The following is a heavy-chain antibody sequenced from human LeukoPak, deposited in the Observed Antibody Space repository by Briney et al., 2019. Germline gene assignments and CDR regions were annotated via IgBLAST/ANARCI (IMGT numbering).Heavy chain of an antibody. CDR3: AKPARAAAVDY. CDR2: ISGSGGNT. J-gene: IGHJ4*02. D-gene: IGHD6-13*01. CDR1: EFSVGSNY. V-gene: IGHV3-23*01. Sequence: GGSLRLSCAASEFSVGSNYMSWVRQAPGKGLEWVSAISGSGGNTHYADSVKGRFTISRDNSKNTLYLQMNSLRAEDTAVYYCAKPARAAAVDYWGQGTLVTVSS.